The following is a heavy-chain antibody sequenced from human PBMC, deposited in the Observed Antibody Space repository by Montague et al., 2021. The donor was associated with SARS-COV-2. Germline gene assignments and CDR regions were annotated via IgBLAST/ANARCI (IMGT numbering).Heavy chain of an antibody. J-gene: IGHJ6*02. D-gene: IGHD3-10*01. CDR3: AWFETSKFYSSGMDV. V-gene: IGHV3-21*01. CDR1: GFTFSSIS. Sequence: SLRLSCAASGFTFSSISMNWVRQAPGKRLEWVSSISSESAYIVYAESVRGRFTISSDNAQNLLYLQMNSLRAEDTAVYYCAWFETSKFYSSGMDVWGQGTTVTVSS. CDR2: ISSESAYI.